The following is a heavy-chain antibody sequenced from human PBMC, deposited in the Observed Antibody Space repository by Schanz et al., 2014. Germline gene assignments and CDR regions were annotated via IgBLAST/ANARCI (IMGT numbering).Heavy chain of an antibody. V-gene: IGHV3-21*04. CDR2: IGTSGGT. J-gene: IGHJ4*02. Sequence: EVQLVESGGGLVQPGGSLRLSCTASGFTFSSYWMHWVRQVPGKGLVWVSTIGTSGGTNYAESVKGRFTISRDNAKNSLYLEMNSLRVEDTAFYYCARDASSSDYHLAHWGQGTLVTVSS. D-gene: IGHD3-22*01. CDR1: GFTFSSYW. CDR3: ARDASSSDYHLAH.